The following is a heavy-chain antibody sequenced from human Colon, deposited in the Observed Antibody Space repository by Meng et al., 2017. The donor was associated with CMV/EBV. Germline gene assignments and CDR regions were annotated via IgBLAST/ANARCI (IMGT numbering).Heavy chain of an antibody. J-gene: IGHJ4*02. CDR3: ARAGLRAAALTLSDY. D-gene: IGHD6-13*01. V-gene: IGHV3-21*01. CDR1: GFTFSSFG. CDR2: ITTASRYT. Sequence: GESLKISCAVSGFTFSSFGMNWVRQAPGKGLEWVSSITTASRYTYYADSVRGRFTISRDNANNSVSLQMNNLGAEDTAVYYCARAGLRAAALTLSDYWGQGTLVTVSS.